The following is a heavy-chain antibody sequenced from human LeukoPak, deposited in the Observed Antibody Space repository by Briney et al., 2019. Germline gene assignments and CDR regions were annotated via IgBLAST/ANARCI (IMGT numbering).Heavy chain of an antibody. CDR1: GYSISSGYY. D-gene: IGHD6-13*01. J-gene: IGHJ6*03. V-gene: IGHV4-61*01. CDR3: ARVLYSSSFYYYYYMDV. CDR2: IYYSGST. Sequence: SETLSLTCTVSGYSISSGYYWGWIRQPPGKGLEWIGYIYYSGSTNYNPSLKGRVTISVDTSKNQFSLKLSSVTAADTAVYYCARVLYSSSFYYYYYMDVWGKGTTVTISS.